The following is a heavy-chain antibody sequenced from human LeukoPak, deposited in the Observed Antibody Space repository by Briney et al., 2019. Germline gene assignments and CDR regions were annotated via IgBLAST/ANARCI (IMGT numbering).Heavy chain of an antibody. Sequence: ASVRVSCKASRYTFTGNFMHWVRQAPGQGLEWMGLINPDSGGANYAQSFQGRVTMTRDTSISTVYMELSRLRSDDTAVYYCARGTDCSGGSCLDYWGQGTLVTVSP. CDR2: INPDSGGA. CDR1: RYTFTGNF. V-gene: IGHV1-2*06. J-gene: IGHJ4*02. CDR3: ARGTDCSGGSCLDY. D-gene: IGHD2-15*01.